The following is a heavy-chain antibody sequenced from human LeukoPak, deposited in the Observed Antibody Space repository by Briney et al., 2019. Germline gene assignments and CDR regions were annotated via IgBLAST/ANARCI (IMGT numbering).Heavy chain of an antibody. CDR2: INIDGSST. CDR3: ARGVGTAVVFGY. CDR1: GFTFSTYW. D-gene: IGHD5-18*01. J-gene: IGHJ4*02. Sequence: PGGSLRLSCAAPGFTFSTYWMNWVRQAPGKGLMWVSRINIDGSSTSYADSVKGRFTISRDNAKNTLYLQMNSLRAEDTSVYFCARGVGTAVVFGYWGQGTLVTVSS. V-gene: IGHV3-74*01.